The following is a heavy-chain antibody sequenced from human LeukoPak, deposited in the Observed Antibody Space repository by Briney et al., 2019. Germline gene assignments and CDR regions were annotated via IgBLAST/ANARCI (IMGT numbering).Heavy chain of an antibody. CDR1: GFTFSSYG. D-gene: IGHD5-18*01. V-gene: IGHV3-30*18. Sequence: GRSLRLSCAASGFTFSSYGMHWVRQAPGKRLEWVAVISYDGSNKYYADSVKGRFTLSRDNSKNTLYLQMNSLRAEDTAVYYCAKDRIQLWPNWFDPWGQGTLVTVSS. CDR3: AKDRIQLWPNWFDP. CDR2: ISYDGSNK. J-gene: IGHJ5*02.